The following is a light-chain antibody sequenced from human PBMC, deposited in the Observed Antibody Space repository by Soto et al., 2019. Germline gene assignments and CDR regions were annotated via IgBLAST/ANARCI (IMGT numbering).Light chain of an antibody. Sequence: QSVLTQPASVSGSPGQSITISCTGTSSDVGSYNLVSWYQQHPGKAPKLMIYEGSKRPSGVSNRFSGSKSGNTASLTISGLQAEDEADYYCCSYAGSSTDVVFGGGTSSPS. V-gene: IGLV2-23*01. J-gene: IGLJ2*01. CDR1: SSDVGSYNL. CDR2: EGS. CDR3: CSYAGSSTDVV.